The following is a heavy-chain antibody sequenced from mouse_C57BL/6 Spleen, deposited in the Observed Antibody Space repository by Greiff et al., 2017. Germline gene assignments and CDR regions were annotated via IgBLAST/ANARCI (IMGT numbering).Heavy chain of an antibody. D-gene: IGHD2-10*02. V-gene: IGHV1-52*01. CDR1: GYTFTSYW. Sequence: VQLQQPGAELVRPGSSVKLSCKASGYTFTSYWMHWVKQRPIQGLEWIGNIDPSDSETHYNQKFKDKATLTVDKSSSTAYMQLSSLTSEDSAVYYCARLYGNSETWFAYWGQGTLVTVSA. J-gene: IGHJ3*01. CDR2: IDPSDSET. CDR3: ARLYGNSETWFAY.